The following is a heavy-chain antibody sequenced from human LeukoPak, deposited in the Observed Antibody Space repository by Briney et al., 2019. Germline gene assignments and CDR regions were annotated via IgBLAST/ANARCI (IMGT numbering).Heavy chain of an antibody. CDR3: AKSFRSTSLDY. Sequence: NPGGSLRLSCAASRFTFSSYSMNWVRQAPGKGLEWVSSISSSGSYIYYADSVKGRFTISRDNAKNTLYLQMNSLRAEDTAVYYCAKSFRSTSLDYWGQGTLVTVSS. D-gene: IGHD2-2*01. V-gene: IGHV3-21*04. CDR2: ISSSGSYI. CDR1: RFTFSSYS. J-gene: IGHJ4*02.